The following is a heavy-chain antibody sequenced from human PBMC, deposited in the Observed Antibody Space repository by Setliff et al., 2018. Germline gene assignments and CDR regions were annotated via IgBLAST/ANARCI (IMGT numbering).Heavy chain of an antibody. Sequence: ASVKVSCKASGYTFTINNLHWVRQAPGQGLEWMGVINPSSGVTIYAQRIQGRVTMARDTSTSTVYMELSSLTSEDTAVYYCAREEGPTTDPRKNFDSWGQGAPGTVSS. D-gene: IGHD1-1*01. V-gene: IGHV1-46*01. CDR2: INPSSGVT. CDR3: AREEGPTTDPRKNFDS. CDR1: GYTFTINN. J-gene: IGHJ5*01.